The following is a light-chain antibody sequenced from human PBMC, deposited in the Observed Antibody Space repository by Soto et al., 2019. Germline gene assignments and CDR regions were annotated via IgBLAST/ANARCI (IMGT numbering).Light chain of an antibody. CDR2: DVS. Sequence: QSVLTQPASVSGSPGQSITISCTGTSSDVGRYNYVSWYQQHPGKAPKLMIYDVSNRPSGVSNRFSGSKSGDTASLTISGLQLEDEVDYYCTTKTTRGTLSFGGGTRVT. CDR3: TTKTTRGTLS. CDR1: SSDVGRYNY. V-gene: IGLV2-14*03. J-gene: IGLJ2*01.